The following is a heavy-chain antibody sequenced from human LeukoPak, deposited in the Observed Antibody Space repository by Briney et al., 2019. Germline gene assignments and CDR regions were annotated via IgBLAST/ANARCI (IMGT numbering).Heavy chain of an antibody. CDR3: ARGDYGDDGRYFDY. J-gene: IGHJ4*02. Sequence: KTSETLSLTCTVSGGSISSYYWSWTRQPPGKGLEWIGYIYYSGSTNYNPSLKSRVTISVDTSKNQFSLKLSSVTAADTAVYYCARGDYGDDGRYFDYWGQGTLVTVSS. D-gene: IGHD4-17*01. CDR2: IYYSGST. CDR1: GGSISSYY. V-gene: IGHV4-59*08.